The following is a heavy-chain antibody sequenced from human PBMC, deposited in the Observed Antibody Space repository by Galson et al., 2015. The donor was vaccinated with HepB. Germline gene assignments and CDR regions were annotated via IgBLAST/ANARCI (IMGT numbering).Heavy chain of an antibody. CDR3: ARGSGYSSGWYQGEYYFDY. J-gene: IGHJ4*02. Sequence: SLRLSCAASGFTVSSNYMSWVRQAPGKGLEWVSVIYSGGSTYYADSVKGRFTISRDNSKNTLYLQMNSLRAEDTAVYYRARGSGYSSGWYQGEYYFDYRGQGTLVTVSS. CDR2: IYSGGST. CDR1: GFTVSSNY. D-gene: IGHD6-19*01. V-gene: IGHV3-53*01.